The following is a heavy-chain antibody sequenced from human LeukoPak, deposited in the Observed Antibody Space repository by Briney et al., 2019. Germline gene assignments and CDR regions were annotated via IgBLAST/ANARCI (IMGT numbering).Heavy chain of an antibody. J-gene: IGHJ3*02. V-gene: IGHV1-8*01. CDR3: ARGLGATVTTVDAFDI. CDR2: MNPNSGNT. Sequence: ASVKVSCKASGYTFTSYDINWVRQATGQGLEWTGWMNPNSGNTGYAQKFQGRVTMTRNTSISTAYMELSSLRSEDTAVYYCARGLGATVTTVDAFDIWGQGTMVTVSS. D-gene: IGHD4-17*01. CDR1: GYTFTSYD.